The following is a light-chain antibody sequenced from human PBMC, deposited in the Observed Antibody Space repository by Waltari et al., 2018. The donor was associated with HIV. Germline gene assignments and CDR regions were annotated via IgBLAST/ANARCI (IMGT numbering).Light chain of an antibody. J-gene: IGLJ3*02. V-gene: IGLV2-8*01. CDR2: EVS. CDR3: SSYAGSNNLGV. CDR1: SSDVGGYNY. Sequence: QSALTQPPSASGSPGQSVTISCTGTSSDVGGYNYVSWYQQPPGTAPTLMIYEVSKRPSGVPDRFSGSKSGNKASLTVSALQAEDEADYYCSSYAGSNNLGVFGGGTKLTVL.